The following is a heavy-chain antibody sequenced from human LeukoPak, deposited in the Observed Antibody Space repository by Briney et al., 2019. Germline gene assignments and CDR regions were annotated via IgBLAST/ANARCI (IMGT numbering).Heavy chain of an antibody. CDR2: IYYSGST. J-gene: IGHJ6*03. D-gene: IGHD7-27*01. Sequence: PSETLSLTCTVSGGSISSYYWSWIRQPPGKGLEWIGYIYYSGSTNYNPYLKSRTTISVDTSKNQLSLKRSSVTAADTAVYYCARVSTDNNWGVTSYYMDVWGKGTTVTVSS. V-gene: IGHV4-59*12. CDR3: ARVSTDNNWGVTSYYMDV. CDR1: GGSISSYY.